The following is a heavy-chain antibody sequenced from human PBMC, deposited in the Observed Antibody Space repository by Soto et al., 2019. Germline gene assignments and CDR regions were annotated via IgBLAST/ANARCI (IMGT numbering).Heavy chain of an antibody. CDR2: IYYSGST. J-gene: IGHJ4*02. D-gene: IGHD5-12*01. CDR1: GGSISSGGYY. Sequence: SETLSLTCTVSGGSISSGGYYWSWIRQHPGKGLEWIGYIYYSGSTYYNPSLKSRVTISVDTSKNQFSLKLSSVPAADTAVYYCARDGRDGYNGFDYWGQGTLVTVSS. V-gene: IGHV4-31*03. CDR3: ARDGRDGYNGFDY.